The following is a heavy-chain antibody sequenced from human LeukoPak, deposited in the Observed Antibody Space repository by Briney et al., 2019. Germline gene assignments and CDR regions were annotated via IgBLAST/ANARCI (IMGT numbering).Heavy chain of an antibody. Sequence: SETLSLTCTVSGGSVSSGSYYWSWIRQPPGKGLEWIGYIYYSGSTNYNPSLKSRVTISVDTSKNQFSLNLNSVTAADTAVYYCARYLRGETDISLDHWGQGTLVTVSS. D-gene: IGHD3-10*01. J-gene: IGHJ4*02. CDR3: ARYLRGETDISLDH. CDR1: GGSVSSGSYY. CDR2: IYYSGST. V-gene: IGHV4-61*01.